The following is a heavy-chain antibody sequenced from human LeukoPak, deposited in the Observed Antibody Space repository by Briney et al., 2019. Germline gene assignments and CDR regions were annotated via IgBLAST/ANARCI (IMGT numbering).Heavy chain of an antibody. J-gene: IGHJ4*02. Sequence: SETLSLTCAVYGGSFSGYYWSWIRQPPGKGLELIGEINHSGSTNYNPSLKSRVTISVDTSKNQFSLKLSSVTAADAAVYYCERRIVRYFDWLLGPFDYWGQGTLVTVSS. D-gene: IGHD3-9*01. V-gene: IGHV4-34*01. CDR3: ERRIVRYFDWLLGPFDY. CDR2: INHSGST. CDR1: GGSFSGYY.